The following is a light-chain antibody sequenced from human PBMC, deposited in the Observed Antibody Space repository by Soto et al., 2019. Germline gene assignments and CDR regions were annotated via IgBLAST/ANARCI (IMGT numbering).Light chain of an antibody. CDR2: AAS. J-gene: IGKJ4*01. V-gene: IGKV1-9*01. CDR1: QVISTS. CDR3: QQDNIYPLT. Sequence: IQLTQSPSSLSASVGDRVTLTCRASQVISTSLAWYQQKPGKAPKLLIYAASTLQSDVPSRFSGSGSGTDFTPTIRSLQPEDFATYYCQQDNIYPLTFGGGTKVEIK.